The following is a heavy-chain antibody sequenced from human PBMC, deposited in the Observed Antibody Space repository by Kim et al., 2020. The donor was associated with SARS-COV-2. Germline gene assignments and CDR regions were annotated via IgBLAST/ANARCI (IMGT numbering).Heavy chain of an antibody. CDR3: AKSSRGTIFGVGHY. D-gene: IGHD3-3*01. CDR2: ISWNSGSI. Sequence: GGSLRLSCAASGFTFGDYAMHWVRQAPGKGLEWVSGISWNSGSIGYADSVKGRFTISRDNAKNSLYLQMNSLRAEDTALYYCAKSSRGTIFGVGHYWGQGTLVTVSS. CDR1: GFTFGDYA. J-gene: IGHJ4*02. V-gene: IGHV3-9*01.